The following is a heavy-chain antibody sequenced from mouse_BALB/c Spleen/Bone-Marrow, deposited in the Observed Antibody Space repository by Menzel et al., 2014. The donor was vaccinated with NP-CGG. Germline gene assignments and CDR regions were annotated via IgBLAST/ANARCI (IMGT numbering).Heavy chain of an antibody. D-gene: IGHD2-14*01. CDR2: IWGDGST. V-gene: IGHV2-6-7*01. J-gene: IGHJ1*01. Sequence: VHLVESGPGLVAPSQSLSITCTASGFSLTGYGVNWVRQPPGKGLEWLGMIWGDGSTDYNSALKSRLSISKDNSKSQVFLKMNSLQTDDTARYYCARGNYRYDGYFDVWGAGTTVTVSS. CDR3: ARGNYRYDGYFDV. CDR1: GFSLTGYG.